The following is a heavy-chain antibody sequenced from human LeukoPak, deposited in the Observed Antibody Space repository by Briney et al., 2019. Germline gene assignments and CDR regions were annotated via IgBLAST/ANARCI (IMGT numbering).Heavy chain of an antibody. J-gene: IGHJ3*02. D-gene: IGHD3-22*01. CDR2: IYPSGSA. Sequence: PSETLSLTCTVSGGSISSYYWSWIRQPAGKGLEWIGRIYPSGSANYNPSLKSRVTMSVDTSKNQFSLKLSSVTAADTAVYYCAREFYYDSSGYFSAFDIWGQGTMVTVSS. CDR3: AREFYYDSSGYFSAFDI. CDR1: GGSISSYY. V-gene: IGHV4-4*07.